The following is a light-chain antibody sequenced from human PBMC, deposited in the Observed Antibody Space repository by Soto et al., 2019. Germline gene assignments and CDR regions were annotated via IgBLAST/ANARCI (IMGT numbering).Light chain of an antibody. J-gene: IGKJ4*01. Sequence: EIVMTQSPATRSVSPGERATLSCRASQSIMFSLAWYQQKPGQAPRLLISGASTRANGIPDRFSGSGSGKELTLTLSSLQSADFAVYYCQQYYDWHTLTFGGGTQVDIK. CDR3: QQYYDWHTLT. V-gene: IGKV3-15*01. CDR2: GAS. CDR1: QSIMFS.